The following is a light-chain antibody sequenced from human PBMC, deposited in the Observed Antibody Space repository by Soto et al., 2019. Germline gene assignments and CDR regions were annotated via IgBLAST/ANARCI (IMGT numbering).Light chain of an antibody. Sequence: AIRMTQSPSSFSASTGDRVTITCRASHGISSYLAWYQQKPWKAPKLLTYAASTLQSGAPSRFSVSGSGTDFTLTTSRLQSEDLATYYCQQYYSYPYNFGQGTKLESK. CDR1: HGISSY. CDR2: AAS. V-gene: IGKV1-8*01. J-gene: IGKJ2*01. CDR3: QQYYSYPYN.